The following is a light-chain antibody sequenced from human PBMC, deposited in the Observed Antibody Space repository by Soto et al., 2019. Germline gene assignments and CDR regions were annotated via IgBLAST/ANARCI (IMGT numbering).Light chain of an antibody. CDR2: STN. V-gene: IGLV8-61*01. CDR3: ALYLGGGITV. Sequence: QTVVTQEPSISVSPGGTVTLTCGLTSGSVSITSYPSWFQQTPGQAPRTLIYSTNTRSSGVSDRFSGSILGSKAALTITGAQAAEEYHYYCALYLGGGITVFGGGTKLTVL. J-gene: IGLJ3*02. CDR1: SGSVSITSY.